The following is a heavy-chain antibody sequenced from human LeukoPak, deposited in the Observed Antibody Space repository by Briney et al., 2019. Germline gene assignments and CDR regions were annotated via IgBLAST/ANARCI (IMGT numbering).Heavy chain of an antibody. J-gene: IGHJ5*02. Sequence: VASVKVSCKVSGYTLIESSMQWARQAPGKGLEWMGGFDPEEGETINAQNFQGRVTMTEDTSTDTAYMELRNLRSDDTAFYYCARVLSIDYDILTASTFDPWGQGTLVTVSS. D-gene: IGHD3-9*01. CDR2: FDPEEGET. CDR1: GYTLIESS. CDR3: ARVLSIDYDILTASTFDP. V-gene: IGHV1-24*01.